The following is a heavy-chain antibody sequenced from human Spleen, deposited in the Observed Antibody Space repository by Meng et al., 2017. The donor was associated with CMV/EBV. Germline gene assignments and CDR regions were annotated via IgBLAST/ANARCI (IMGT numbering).Heavy chain of an antibody. CDR2: IYPGDSDT. CDR3: ARSTTVTDFDS. D-gene: IGHD4-11*01. CDR1: GYTCTNYW. V-gene: IGHV5-51*01. J-gene: IGHJ4*02. Sequence: ISCKGSGYTCTNYWIGWVRQMPGKGLECMGIIYPGDSDTKYSPSFQGQVTISADKSINTAYLQWSSLQASDTAMYYCARSTTVTDFDSWGQGTLVTVSS.